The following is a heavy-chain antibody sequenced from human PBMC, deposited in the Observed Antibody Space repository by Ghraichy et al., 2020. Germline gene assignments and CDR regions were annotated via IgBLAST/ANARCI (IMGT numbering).Heavy chain of an antibody. CDR2: IKNKNDGGTT. CDR3: TTDPGDYEIY. J-gene: IGHJ4*02. CDR1: GVNFDNAW. V-gene: IGHV3-15*01. Sequence: GGSLRLSCAVSGVNFDNAWMSWVRQAPGKGLEWVGRIKNKNDGGTTDYAAPVKGRFTISRDDSKNTLFLQMNSLKSEDTAVYYCTTDPGDYEIYWGQGTLVTVSS. D-gene: IGHD4-17*01.